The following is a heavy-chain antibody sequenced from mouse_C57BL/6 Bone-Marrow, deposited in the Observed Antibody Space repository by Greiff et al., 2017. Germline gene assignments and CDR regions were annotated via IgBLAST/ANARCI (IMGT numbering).Heavy chain of an antibody. CDR1: GFTFSSYA. Sequence: EVQLVESGAGLVKPGGSLKLSCAASGFTFSSYAMSWVRQTPEKRLEWVAYISSGGDYIYYADTVKGRFTISRDNARNTLYLQMSSLKSEDTAMYYCTRDYDGRGTYAMDYWGQGTSVTVSS. CDR2: ISSGGDYI. CDR3: TRDYDGRGTYAMDY. D-gene: IGHD1-1*01. J-gene: IGHJ4*01. V-gene: IGHV5-9-1*02.